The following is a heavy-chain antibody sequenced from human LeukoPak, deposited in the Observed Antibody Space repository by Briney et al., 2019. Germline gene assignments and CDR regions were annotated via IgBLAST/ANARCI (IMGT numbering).Heavy chain of an antibody. CDR3: ARDLQLVLDS. Sequence: QSGGSLRLSCAASGFTFSSYSMNWVRQAPGKGLKWVAVISYDENNKYYAESVKGRFTISRDNSKNTLYLQMNSLRAEDTAVYYCARDLQLVLDSWGQGTLVTVSS. D-gene: IGHD6-6*01. CDR2: ISYDENNK. J-gene: IGHJ4*02. V-gene: IGHV3-30*03. CDR1: GFTFSSYS.